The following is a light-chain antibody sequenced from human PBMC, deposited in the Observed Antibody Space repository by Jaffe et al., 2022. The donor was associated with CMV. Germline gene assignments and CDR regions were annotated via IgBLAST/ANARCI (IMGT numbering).Light chain of an antibody. CDR1: SSNIGSNT. Sequence: QSVLTQPPSASGTPGQRVTISCSGGSSNIGSNTVNWYQQFPGAAPRLLIYSNDRRPSGVPDRISGSKSGTSASLAISRLQSEDEADYYCAAWDDSLNGHVVFGGGTKLTVL. J-gene: IGLJ2*01. V-gene: IGLV1-44*01. CDR3: AAWDDSLNGHVV. CDR2: SND.